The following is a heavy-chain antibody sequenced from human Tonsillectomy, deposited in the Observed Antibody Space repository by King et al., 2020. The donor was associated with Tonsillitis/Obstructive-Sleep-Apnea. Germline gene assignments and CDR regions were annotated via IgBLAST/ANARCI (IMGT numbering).Heavy chain of an antibody. J-gene: IGHJ6*03. CDR3: ARSVATIDYYYYHYMDV. V-gene: IGHV1-69*01. Sequence: VQLVESGAEVKKPGSSVKLSCKASGGTFRSYDISWVRQAPGQGLEWMGGIIPIFGTAKYAQKFQGRVTITADESTSTAYMELSSLRSEDTAVYYCARSVATIDYYYYHYMDVWGKGPTVTVSS. CDR2: IIPIFGTA. D-gene: IGHD5-12*01. CDR1: GGTFRSYD.